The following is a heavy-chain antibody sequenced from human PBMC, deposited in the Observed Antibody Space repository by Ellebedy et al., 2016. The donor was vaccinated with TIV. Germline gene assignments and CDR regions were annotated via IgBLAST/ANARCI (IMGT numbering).Heavy chain of an antibody. CDR3: ARVKGYCSTASCLYFDY. J-gene: IGHJ4*02. V-gene: IGHV1-18*04. D-gene: IGHD2-2*01. Sequence: AASVKVSCKASGYTFTTYGINWVRQAPGQGLEWMGWTSAYNGNTENAQKFQGRVTMTTDTSTSTAYMELRSLMSDDTAVYYCARVKGYCSTASCLYFDYWGQGTLVTVSS. CDR2: TSAYNGNT. CDR1: GYTFTTYG.